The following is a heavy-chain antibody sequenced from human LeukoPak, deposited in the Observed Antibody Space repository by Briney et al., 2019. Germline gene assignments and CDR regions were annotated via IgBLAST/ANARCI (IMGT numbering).Heavy chain of an antibody. V-gene: IGHV3-66*01. CDR3: ARGFVQTGYSSSSYVH. CDR2: MFASGST. D-gene: IGHD6-13*01. Sequence: GGSLRLSRPAAGFSVSINYISCVRQDPGKGLEWVSFMFASGSTYYADSVKGRFTFSRDIFRNTLYLQLNSLRVEDTALYYCARGFVQTGYSSSSYVHWGQGTLVTVSS. J-gene: IGHJ4*02. CDR1: GFSVSINY.